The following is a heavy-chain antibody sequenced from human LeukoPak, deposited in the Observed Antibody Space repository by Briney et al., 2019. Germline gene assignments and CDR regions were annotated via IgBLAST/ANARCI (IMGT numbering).Heavy chain of an antibody. V-gene: IGHV4-38-2*02. CDR1: GYSISSGYY. CDR2: IYHSGST. J-gene: IGHJ4*02. CDR3: ARDTVSLNY. D-gene: IGHD4-17*01. Sequence: PSETLSLTCTVSGYSISSGYYWGWIRQPPGKGLEWIGSIYHSGSTYYNPSLKSRVTISVDTSKNQFSLKLSSVTAADTAVYYCARDTVSLNYWGQGTLVTVSS.